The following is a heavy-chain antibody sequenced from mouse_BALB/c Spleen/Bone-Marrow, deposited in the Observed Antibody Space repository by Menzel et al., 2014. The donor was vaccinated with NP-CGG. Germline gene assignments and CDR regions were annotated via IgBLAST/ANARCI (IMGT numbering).Heavy chain of an antibody. D-gene: IGHD2-10*02. CDR1: GFSLTSYD. Sequence: AQLQQSGPGLVAPSQSLSITCTASGFSLTSYDVHWVRQPPGQGLEWLVVIWMDGSATYNSALKSELSIRKDNSKSKVFFKINSHQTDDTAMYYCARKKYGNYAMDYWGQGAPVTVSS. CDR3: ARKKYGNYAMDY. V-gene: IGHV2-6*02. J-gene: IGHJ4*01. CDR2: IWMDGSA.